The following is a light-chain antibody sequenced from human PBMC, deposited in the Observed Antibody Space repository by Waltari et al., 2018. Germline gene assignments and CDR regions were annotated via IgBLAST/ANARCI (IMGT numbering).Light chain of an antibody. CDR3: CSYAGSYTVL. J-gene: IGLJ2*01. Sequence: QSALTQPRSVSGSPGQSVTISCTGTSSDLGASKYASWYQQYPGKAPKLKLYDVTKRPSGVPDRFSGSKYGNTASLTISGLQAEDEADYYCCSYAGSYTVLFGGGTKLTVL. CDR2: DVT. CDR1: SSDLGASKY. V-gene: IGLV2-11*01.